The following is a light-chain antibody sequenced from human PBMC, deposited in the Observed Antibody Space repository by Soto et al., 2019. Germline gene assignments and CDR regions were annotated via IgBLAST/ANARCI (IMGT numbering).Light chain of an antibody. J-gene: IGLJ1*01. CDR1: SSNIGAGYD. V-gene: IGLV1-40*01. CDR2: INI. Sequence: QSVLTQPPSVSGAPGQRVTISCTGSSSNIGAGYDVHWYQQLPGTAPKLLIFININRPSGVPDRFSGSKSGTSASLAITGLRAEDEADYYCQSYDSGLSGYVFGTGTKVTVL. CDR3: QSYDSGLSGYV.